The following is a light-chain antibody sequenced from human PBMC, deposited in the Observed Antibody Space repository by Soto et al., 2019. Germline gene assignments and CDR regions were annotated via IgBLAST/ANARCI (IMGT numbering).Light chain of an antibody. CDR2: GAS. CDR3: QQYNQWPRT. V-gene: IGKV3-15*01. Sequence: EIVMTQSPATLSVSPGERATLSCRASQTIAGNLAWYQQKPGQAPRLLIYGASSRATGIPARFSGRGSGTDFTLTVTSLRSEDSAIYYCQQYNQWPRTFGQGTKVEIK. J-gene: IGKJ1*01. CDR1: QTIAGN.